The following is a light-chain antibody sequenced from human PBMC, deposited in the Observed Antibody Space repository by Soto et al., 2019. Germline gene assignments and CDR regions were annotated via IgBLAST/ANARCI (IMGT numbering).Light chain of an antibody. CDR3: QQYNSYSFWT. V-gene: IGKV1-5*03. CDR1: QSISSW. Sequence: IQMTQSPSTLAASVGDRLTITCRASQSISSWLAWYQQKPGQAPKPXXXNASSFDSGAPSRFSGSVSGTEFTLTISSLQPDDFATYYCQQYNSYSFWTFGQGTKVDIK. CDR2: NAS. J-gene: IGKJ1*01.